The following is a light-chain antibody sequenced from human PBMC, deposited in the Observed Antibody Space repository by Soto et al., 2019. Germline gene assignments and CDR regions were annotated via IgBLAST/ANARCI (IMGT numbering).Light chain of an antibody. J-gene: IGKJ1*01. V-gene: IGKV1-27*01. CDR1: QHISNY. Sequence: DIQMTQSPSSLSASVGCRSNINCRASQHISNYLAWYQQKPGKVPKLLIYAASTLQSGVPSRFSGGASGTDFTLTISSLQPEDVATYYCQKYNSAPWTCGQGTTVDIK. CDR3: QKYNSAPWT. CDR2: AAS.